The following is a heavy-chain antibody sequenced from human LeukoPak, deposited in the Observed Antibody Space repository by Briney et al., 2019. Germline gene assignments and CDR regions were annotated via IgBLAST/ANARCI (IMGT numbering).Heavy chain of an antibody. Sequence: ASVKVSCKASGYTFTGYYMHWVRQAPGQGLEWMGWINPNSGGTNYAQKFQGRVTMTRDTSISTAYMELSRLRPDDTAVYYCARGGVYYYDSSGYYIFDYWGQGTLVTVSS. V-gene: IGHV1-2*02. D-gene: IGHD3-22*01. CDR3: ARGGVYYYDSSGYYIFDY. J-gene: IGHJ4*02. CDR2: INPNSGGT. CDR1: GYTFTGYY.